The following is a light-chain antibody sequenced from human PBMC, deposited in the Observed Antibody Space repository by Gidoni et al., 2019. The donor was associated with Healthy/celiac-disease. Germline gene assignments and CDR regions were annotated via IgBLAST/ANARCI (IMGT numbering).Light chain of an antibody. CDR1: QSVSSY. CDR2: DAS. V-gene: IGKV3-11*01. CDR3: QWDNNRNTIFT. Sequence: ELVLTQSPATLSLSPGERATLSCRASQSVSSYLAWYRQKPGQAPRLLIYDASNRATGIPARFSGSGSGTGLALTISSRRPEDEAVDDYQWDNNRNTIFTFGPGTKVDIK. J-gene: IGKJ3*01.